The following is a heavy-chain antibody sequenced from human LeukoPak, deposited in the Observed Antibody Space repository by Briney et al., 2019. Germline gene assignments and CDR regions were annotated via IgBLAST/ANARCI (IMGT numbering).Heavy chain of an antibody. CDR1: GGSISSGGYS. V-gene: IGHV4-30-2*01. Sequence: RASETLSLTCAVSGGSISSGGYSWSWIRQPPGKGLEWIGYIYHSGSTYYNPSLKSRVTISVDRSKNQFSLKLSSVTAADTAVYYCARAFGDLPVLRYFDWSPARYYFDYWGQGTLVTVSS. D-gene: IGHD3-9*01. CDR2: IYHSGST. J-gene: IGHJ4*02. CDR3: ARAFGDLPVLRYFDWSPARYYFDY.